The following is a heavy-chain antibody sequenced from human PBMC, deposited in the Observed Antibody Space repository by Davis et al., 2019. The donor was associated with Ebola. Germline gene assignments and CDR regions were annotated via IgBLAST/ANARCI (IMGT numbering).Heavy chain of an antibody. D-gene: IGHD6-13*01. J-gene: IGHJ5*02. CDR1: GGTFSSYA. Sequence: AASVKVSCKASGGTFSSYAISWVRQAPGQGLEWMGGIIPIFGTANYAQKFQDRVALSADEATTTAYMELSSLTFDDTAVYYCARVTLRMAAAGLNFFDPWGHGTLVTVSS. CDR3: ARVTLRMAAAGLNFFDP. V-gene: IGHV1-69*13. CDR2: IIPIFGTA.